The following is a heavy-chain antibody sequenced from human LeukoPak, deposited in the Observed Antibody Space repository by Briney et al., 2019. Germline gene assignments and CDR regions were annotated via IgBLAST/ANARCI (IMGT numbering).Heavy chain of an antibody. V-gene: IGHV1-18*01. D-gene: IGHD1-26*01. CDR3: ARDREWELPSGDAFDI. CDR2: ISAYNGNT. J-gene: IGHJ3*02. CDR1: GYTFTSYG. Sequence: GASVKVSCKASGYTFTSYGISWVRQAPGQGLEWMGWISAYNGNTNYAQKLQGRVTMTTDTSTSTAYMELRSLRSDDTAVYYCARDREWELPSGDAFDIWGQGTMVTVSS.